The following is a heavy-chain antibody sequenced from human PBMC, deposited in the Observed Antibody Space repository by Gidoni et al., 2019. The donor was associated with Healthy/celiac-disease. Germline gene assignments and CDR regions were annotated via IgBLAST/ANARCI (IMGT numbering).Heavy chain of an antibody. J-gene: IGHJ3*02. V-gene: IGHV3-73*01. D-gene: IGHD1-26*01. CDR3: TRREDVTDAFDI. Sequence: EVQLVESGGGLVQPGGSLKLSCAAYGFTFSGSAMHWVRQASGKGLECVGRIRSKANSYATAYAASVKGRFTISRDDSKNTAYLQMNSLKTEDTAVYYCTRREDVTDAFDIWGQGTMVTVSS. CDR2: IRSKANSYAT. CDR1: GFTFSGSA.